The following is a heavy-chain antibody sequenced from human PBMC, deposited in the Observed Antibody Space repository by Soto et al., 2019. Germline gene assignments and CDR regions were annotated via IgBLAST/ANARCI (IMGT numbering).Heavy chain of an antibody. CDR3: ALALGPTTGLDY. CDR1: GASITSGHYY. V-gene: IGHV4-31*04. CDR2: IYNSETT. J-gene: IGHJ4*02. Sequence: QGRLQASGPGLVKPSQTLSQTCPVSGASITSGHYYWTWIRQLPGKGLEWIGSIYNSETTHYNPSLTSRLTISIDTSANQFSLKLSSVKAADTAIYYCALALGPTTGLDYWGQGTLITVS. D-gene: IGHD1-26*01.